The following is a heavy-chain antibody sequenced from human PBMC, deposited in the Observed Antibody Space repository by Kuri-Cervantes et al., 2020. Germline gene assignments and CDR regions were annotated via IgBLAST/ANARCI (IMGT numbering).Heavy chain of an antibody. V-gene: IGHV3-20*04. D-gene: IGHD4-17*01. CDR1: GFTFDDYG. Sequence: GESLKISCAASGFTFDDYGMSWVRQAPGKGLEWVSGINWNGGSTGYADSVKGRFTISRDNAKNSLYLQMNSLRAEDTAVYYCARSNDYGDSFDYWGQGTLVTVSS. CDR3: ARSNDYGDSFDY. J-gene: IGHJ4*02. CDR2: INWNGGST.